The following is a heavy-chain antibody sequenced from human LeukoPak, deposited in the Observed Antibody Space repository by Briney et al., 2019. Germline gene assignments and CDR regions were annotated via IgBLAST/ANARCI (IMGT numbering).Heavy chain of an antibody. CDR3: AREVGATNFDY. D-gene: IGHD1-26*01. V-gene: IGHV4-39*02. Sequence: SETLSLTCTVSGGSISSSSYYWGWIRQPPGKGLEWIGSIYYSGSAYYNPSLKSRVTISVDTSKNQFSLKLSSVTAADTAVYYCAREVGATNFDYWGQGTLVTVSS. CDR2: IYYSGSA. CDR1: GGSISSSSYY. J-gene: IGHJ4*02.